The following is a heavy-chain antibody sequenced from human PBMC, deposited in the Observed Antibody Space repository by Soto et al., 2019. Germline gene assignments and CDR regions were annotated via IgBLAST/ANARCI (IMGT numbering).Heavy chain of an antibody. J-gene: IGHJ5*02. D-gene: IGHD2-21*01. V-gene: IGHV4-31*03. CDR2: IYYSGST. CDR1: CGSISSGGYY. CDR3: ARDRLRDGFDP. Sequence: PSETLSLTCTFSCGSISSGGYYWRWIRQHPGKGLEWIGYIYYSGSTYYNPSLKSRVTISVDTSKNQFSLKLSSVTAADTAVYYCARDRLRDGFDPWGQGTLVTVSS.